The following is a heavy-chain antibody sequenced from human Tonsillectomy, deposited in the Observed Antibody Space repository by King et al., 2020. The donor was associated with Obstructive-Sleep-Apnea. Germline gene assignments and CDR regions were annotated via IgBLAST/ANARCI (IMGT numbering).Heavy chain of an antibody. CDR3: AREFCSGGRCHYYFDY. CDR1: GYTFTNYY. J-gene: IGHJ4*02. D-gene: IGHD2-15*01. V-gene: IGHV1-46*01. Sequence: QLVQSGAEVKKPGASVKVSCKASGYTFTNYYIHWVRQAPGQGLEWMGIINPSGGSTSYAQKLQGRVTMTRDTSTSTVYMELSSLRSEDTAVYYCAREFCSGGRCHYYFDYWGQGTLVTVSS. CDR2: INPSGGST.